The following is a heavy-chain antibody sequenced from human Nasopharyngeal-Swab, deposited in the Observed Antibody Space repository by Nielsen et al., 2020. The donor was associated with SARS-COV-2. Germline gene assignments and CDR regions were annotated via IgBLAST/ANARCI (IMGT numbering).Heavy chain of an antibody. CDR2: ISYDGSNK. J-gene: IGHJ4*02. D-gene: IGHD1-26*01. CDR1: GFTFSSYG. V-gene: IGHV3-30*18. CDR3: AKDFGGSQPRGNFDY. Sequence: GGSLRLSCAASGFTFSSYGMHWVRQAPGKGLEWVAVISYDGSNKYYADSVKGRFTISRDNSKNTLYLQMNSLRAEDTAVYYCAKDFGGSQPRGNFDYWGRGTLVTVSS.